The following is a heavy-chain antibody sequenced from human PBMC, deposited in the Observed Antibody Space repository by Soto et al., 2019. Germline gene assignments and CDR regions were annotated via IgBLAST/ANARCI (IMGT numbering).Heavy chain of an antibody. CDR1: GFTFSSET. J-gene: IGHJ4*02. CDR3: ATKEGFAY. CDR2: ISKNGDST. V-gene: IGHV3-64*07. Sequence: EVQLMESGGGLVQPVGSLRLSCAASGFTFSSETMFWVRQAPGKGLEHITAISKNGDSTFYADSVKGRFTISRDNSKNTLYLQMGSLRAEDMAVYYCATKEGFAYWGQGTLVTVSS.